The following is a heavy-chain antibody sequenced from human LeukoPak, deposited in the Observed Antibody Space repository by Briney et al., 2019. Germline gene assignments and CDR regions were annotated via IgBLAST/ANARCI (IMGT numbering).Heavy chain of an antibody. CDR2: ISYDGSKK. CDR1: GFTFSSYA. CDR3: ARNLVAGDSSGWYFGDY. J-gene: IGHJ4*02. Sequence: PGGSLRLSCAASGFTFSSYAMHWVRQAPGKGLEWVAVISYDGSKKYYADSVKGRFTISRDNSKNTLYLQMNSLRPEDTAVYYCARNLVAGDSSGWYFGDYWGQGTLVTVSS. V-gene: IGHV3-30-3*01. D-gene: IGHD6-19*01.